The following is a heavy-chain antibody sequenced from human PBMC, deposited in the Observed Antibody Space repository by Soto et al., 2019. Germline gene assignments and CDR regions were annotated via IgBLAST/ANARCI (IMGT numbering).Heavy chain of an antibody. Sequence: GGSLRLSCAASGFTFSSYAMHWVRQAPGKGLEWVVVISYAGSNKYYGDSVKGRFTISRDNSKNTLYLQMNSLRAEDTAVYYCARDSTSYNWNYDDFYYYGMDVWGQGTTVTVSS. CDR3: ARDSTSYNWNYDDFYYYGMDV. D-gene: IGHD1-7*01. J-gene: IGHJ6*02. V-gene: IGHV3-30-3*01. CDR1: GFTFSSYA. CDR2: ISYAGSNK.